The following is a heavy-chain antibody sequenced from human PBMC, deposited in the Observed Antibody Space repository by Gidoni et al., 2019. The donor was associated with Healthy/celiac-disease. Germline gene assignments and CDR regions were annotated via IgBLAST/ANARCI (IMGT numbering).Heavy chain of an antibody. CDR2: ISSSSSTI. Sequence: EVQLVESGGGLVQPGGSLRLSCAASGFTFSSYSMNWVRQAPGKGLEWVSYISSSSSTIYYADSVKGRFTISRDNAKNSLYLQMNSLRDEDTAVYYCARGSIVVVPAAIGYGMDVWGQGTTVTVSS. D-gene: IGHD2-2*01. CDR1: GFTFSSYS. CDR3: ARGSIVVVPAAIGYGMDV. J-gene: IGHJ6*02. V-gene: IGHV3-48*02.